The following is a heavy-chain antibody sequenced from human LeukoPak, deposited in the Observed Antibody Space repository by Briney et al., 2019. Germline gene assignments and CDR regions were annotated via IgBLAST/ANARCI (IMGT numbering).Heavy chain of an antibody. J-gene: IGHJ4*02. Sequence: SETLSLTCTVSGGSISSGGYYWSWIRQPPGKGLEWIWYIYHSGSTYYNPSLKSRVTISVDRSKNQFSLKLSSVTAADTAVYYCAREDRTTVVTDSTRVGGDYWGQGTLVTVSS. D-gene: IGHD4-23*01. CDR1: GGSISSGGYY. V-gene: IGHV4-30-2*01. CDR2: IYHSGST. CDR3: AREDRTTVVTDSTRVGGDY.